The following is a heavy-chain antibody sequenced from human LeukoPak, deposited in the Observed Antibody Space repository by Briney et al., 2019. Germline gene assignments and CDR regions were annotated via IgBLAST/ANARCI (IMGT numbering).Heavy chain of an antibody. V-gene: IGHV4-30-4*08. Sequence: SETLSLTCTVSGGSISSGDYYWSWIRQPPGKGLEWIGYIYYSGSTYYNPSLKSRVTISVDTSKNQFSLKLSSVTAADTAVYYCARVVVPAASIDYWGQGTLVTVSS. CDR1: GGSISSGDYY. J-gene: IGHJ4*02. CDR2: IYYSGST. CDR3: ARVVVPAASIDY. D-gene: IGHD2-2*01.